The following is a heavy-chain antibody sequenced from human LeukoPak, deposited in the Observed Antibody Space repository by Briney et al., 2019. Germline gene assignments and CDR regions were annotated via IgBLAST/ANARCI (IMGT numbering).Heavy chain of an antibody. Sequence: GGSLRLSCAASGFTFSSYGMHWVRQALGKGLEWVAVISYDGSNKYYADSVKGRFTISRDNSKNTLYLQMNSLRAEDTAVYYCAKGSSSGWYADYWGQGTLVTVSS. CDR1: GFTFSSYG. V-gene: IGHV3-30*18. D-gene: IGHD6-19*01. J-gene: IGHJ4*02. CDR2: ISYDGSNK. CDR3: AKGSSSGWYADY.